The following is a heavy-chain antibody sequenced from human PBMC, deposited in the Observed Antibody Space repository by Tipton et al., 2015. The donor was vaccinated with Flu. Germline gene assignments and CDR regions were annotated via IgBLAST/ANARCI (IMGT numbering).Heavy chain of an antibody. D-gene: IGHD5-18*01. CDR1: GGSISGYY. Sequence: LRLSCTVSGGSISGYYWSWIRQPPGTGLGWIGFTYYSGSTNYNPSLKSRVTISVDTSKNQFSLKLSSVAAADTAVYYCARGSYGYRFDYWGQGTLVTVSS. CDR2: TYYSGST. CDR3: ARGSYGYRFDY. V-gene: IGHV4-59*01. J-gene: IGHJ4*02.